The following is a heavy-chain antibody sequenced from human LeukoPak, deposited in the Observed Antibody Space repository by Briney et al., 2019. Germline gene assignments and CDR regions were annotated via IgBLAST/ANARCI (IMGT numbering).Heavy chain of an antibody. Sequence: PGGSLRLSCAASGFSFSSYWMSWVRQAPGKGLEWVATIQQDGSEKYYVDSVKGRFTISRDNAKNSLYLQTNSLRAEDTAVYYCASGGWYFDSWGQGTLVTVSS. J-gene: IGHJ4*02. CDR3: ASGGWYFDS. CDR1: GFSFSSYW. CDR2: IQQDGSEK. D-gene: IGHD3-16*01. V-gene: IGHV3-7*01.